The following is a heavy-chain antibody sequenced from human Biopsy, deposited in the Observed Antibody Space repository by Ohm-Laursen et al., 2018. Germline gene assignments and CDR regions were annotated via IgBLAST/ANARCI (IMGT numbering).Heavy chain of an antibody. J-gene: IGHJ6*02. CDR3: ARTPILIVSAGLVYRHRRHLQGTDV. V-gene: IGHV2-70*11. D-gene: IGHD6-13*01. Sequence: TQTLTLTRSFSGFSLSARGMCVSWIRQAPGKALEWLARVDWDDYKDYSASLQTKLSISKDTSNDQVVLTVNNVDPADTATYYCARTPILIVSAGLVYRHRRHLQGTDVWGQGIAVTVS. CDR2: VDWDDYK. CDR1: GFSLSARGMC.